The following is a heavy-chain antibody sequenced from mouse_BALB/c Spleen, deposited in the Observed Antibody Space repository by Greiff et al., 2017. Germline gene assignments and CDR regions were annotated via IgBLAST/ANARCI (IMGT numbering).Heavy chain of an antibody. CDR2: IDTSDSYT. Sequence: QVHVKQPGAELVMPGASVKMSCKASGYTFTDYWMHWVKQRPGQGLEWIGAIDTSDSYTSYNQKFKGKATLTVDESSSTAYMQLSSLTSEDSAVYYCARGLDPDYWGQGTTLTVSS. CDR3: ARGLDPDY. J-gene: IGHJ2*01. V-gene: IGHV1-69*01. D-gene: IGHD3-3*01. CDR1: GYTFTDYW.